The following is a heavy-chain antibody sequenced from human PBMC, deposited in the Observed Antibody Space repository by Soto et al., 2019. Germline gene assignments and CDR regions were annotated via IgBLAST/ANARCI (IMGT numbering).Heavy chain of an antibody. CDR1: GFTFSSYG. V-gene: IGHV3-30*18. J-gene: IGHJ4*02. CDR2: ISYDGSNK. Sequence: GGSLRLSCAASGFTFSSYGMHWVRQAPGKGLEWVAVISYDGSNKYYADSVKGRFTISRDNSKNTLYLQMNSLRAEDTAVYYCAKISVQSGGYYDFWSGYFDYWGQGTLVTVSS. CDR3: AKISVQSGGYYDFWSGYFDY. D-gene: IGHD3-3*01.